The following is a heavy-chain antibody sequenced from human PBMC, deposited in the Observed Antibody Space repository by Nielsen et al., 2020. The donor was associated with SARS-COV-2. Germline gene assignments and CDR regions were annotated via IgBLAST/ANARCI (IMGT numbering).Heavy chain of an antibody. J-gene: IGHJ4*02. V-gene: IGHV3-30*04. D-gene: IGHD3-16*02. CDR3: ARDFEPYRVLSCGY. CDR1: GFTFSSYA. CDR2: MSYDGKYK. Sequence: GGSLRLSCAASGFTFSSYAMHWVRQAPGKGLEWVAVMSYDGKYKNYADSVKGRFTISRDTSKNTLDLQMNSLRAEDTAVYFCARDFEPYRVLSCGYWGQGTLVIVSS.